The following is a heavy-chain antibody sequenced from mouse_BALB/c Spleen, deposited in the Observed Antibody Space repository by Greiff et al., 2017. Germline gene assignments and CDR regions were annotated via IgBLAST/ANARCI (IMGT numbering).Heavy chain of an antibody. V-gene: IGHV1-54*01. J-gene: IGHJ1*01. CDR1: GYAFTNYL. CDR2: INPGSGGT. Sequence: QVQLQQSGAELVRPGTSVKVPCKASGYAFTNYLIEWVKQRPGQGLEWIGVINPGSGGTNYNEKFKGKATLTADKSSSTAYMQLSSLTSDDSAVYFCAREGLRYFDVWGAGTTVTVSS. CDR3: AREGLRYFDV.